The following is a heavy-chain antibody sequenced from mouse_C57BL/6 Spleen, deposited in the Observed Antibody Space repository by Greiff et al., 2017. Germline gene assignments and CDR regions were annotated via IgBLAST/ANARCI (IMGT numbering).Heavy chain of an antibody. Sequence: EVQGVESGGGLVQPGGSLKLSCAASGFTFSDYYMYWVRQTPEKRLEWVAYISNGGGSTYYPDTVKGRFTISRDNAKNTLYLQMSRLKSEDTAMYYCARHYGPWYFDVWGTGTTVTVSS. CDR1: GFTFSDYY. D-gene: IGHD1-1*02. J-gene: IGHJ1*03. CDR3: ARHYGPWYFDV. V-gene: IGHV5-12*01. CDR2: ISNGGGST.